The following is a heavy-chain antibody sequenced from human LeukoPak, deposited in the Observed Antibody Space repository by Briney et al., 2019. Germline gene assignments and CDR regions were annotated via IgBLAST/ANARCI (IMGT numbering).Heavy chain of an antibody. CDR2: INHSGST. Sequence: PSETLSPTCAVYGGSFSGYYWSWIRQPPGKGLEWIGEINHSGSTNYNPSLKSRVTISVDTSKNQFSLKLSSVTAADTAVYYCARLSVPAASNAFDIWGQGTMVTVSS. CDR1: GGSFSGYY. J-gene: IGHJ3*02. CDR3: ARLSVPAASNAFDI. D-gene: IGHD2-2*01. V-gene: IGHV4-34*01.